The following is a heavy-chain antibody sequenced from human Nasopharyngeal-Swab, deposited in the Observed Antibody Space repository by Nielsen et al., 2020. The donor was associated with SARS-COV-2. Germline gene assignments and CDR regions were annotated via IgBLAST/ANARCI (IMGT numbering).Heavy chain of an antibody. CDR2: ISSSSANI. Sequence: ESLKISCAASGFTFSLFTMSWVRQTPGKGLECVASISSSSANIHYGDSVKGRFTISRDNAKKSLYLQMNSLTDEDTAVYYCASRRHWGQGTLVTVSS. CDR1: GFTFSLFT. CDR3: ASRRH. V-gene: IGHV3-21*01. J-gene: IGHJ4*02.